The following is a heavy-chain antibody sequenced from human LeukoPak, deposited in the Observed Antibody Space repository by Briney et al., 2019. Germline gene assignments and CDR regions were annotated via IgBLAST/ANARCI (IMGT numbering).Heavy chain of an antibody. CDR1: GFTFRHYY. CDR3: AKYYDSSGYSALHAIT. D-gene: IGHD3-22*01. CDR2: ITCSCSTI. J-gene: IGHJ5*02. Sequence: GGSLRLFCAASGFTFRHYYMLCIREARARGLVWVSYITCSCSTIFYADSVKGRFTTSRDNAKNSLYLQMNSLRAEDTAVYYCAKYYDSSGYSALHAITWGQGTLVTVSS. V-gene: IGHV3-11*04.